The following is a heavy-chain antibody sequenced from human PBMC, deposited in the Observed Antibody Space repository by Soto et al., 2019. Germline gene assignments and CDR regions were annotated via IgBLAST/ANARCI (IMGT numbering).Heavy chain of an antibody. D-gene: IGHD1-26*01. V-gene: IGHV4-4*02. CDR3: ARVYSGSYSDY. J-gene: IGHJ4*02. Sequence: SETLSLTCAVSGGSIRSNNRWSWVRQPPGKGLEWIGEIFHSGSTNYNPSLKTRVTISVDKSKNQFSLKLSSVTAADTAVYYCARVYSGSYSDYWGQGTLVTLSS. CDR2: IFHSGST. CDR1: GGSIRSNNR.